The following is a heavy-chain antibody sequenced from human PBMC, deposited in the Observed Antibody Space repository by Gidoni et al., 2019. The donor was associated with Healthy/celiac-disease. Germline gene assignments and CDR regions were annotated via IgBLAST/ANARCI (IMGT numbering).Heavy chain of an antibody. Sequence: VQLVESGGGLVQPGGSLRLSCAASGFPVSSNYMSWVRQAPGKGLEWVSVIYSGGSTYYADSVKGRFTISRHNSKNTLYLQMNSLRAEDTAVYYCARAYYDSSGPYNWFDPWGQGTLVTVSS. CDR3: ARAYYDSSGPYNWFDP. J-gene: IGHJ5*02. CDR1: GFPVSSNY. D-gene: IGHD3-22*01. V-gene: IGHV3-53*04. CDR2: IYSGGST.